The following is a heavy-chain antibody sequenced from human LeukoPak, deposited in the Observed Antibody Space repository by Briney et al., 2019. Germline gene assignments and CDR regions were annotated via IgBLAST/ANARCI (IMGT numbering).Heavy chain of an antibody. CDR1: GFTFSSYG. Sequence: GGSLRLSCSASGFTFSSYGMHWVRQAPGKGLEWVAVILYDGSNKYYADSVKGRFTISRDNSKNTLYLQMNSLRAEDTAVYFCAKAYYYDSSGYYPADYWGQGTLVTVSS. V-gene: IGHV3-30*18. CDR2: ILYDGSNK. J-gene: IGHJ4*02. D-gene: IGHD3-22*01. CDR3: AKAYYYDSSGYYPADY.